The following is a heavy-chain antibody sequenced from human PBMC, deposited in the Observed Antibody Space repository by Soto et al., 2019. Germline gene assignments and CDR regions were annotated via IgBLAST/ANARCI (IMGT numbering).Heavy chain of an antibody. D-gene: IGHD3-22*01. Sequence: FCPSLVNPTQTLPLTCTFSGFSLSTSGMCVGWVRQPPGKALEWLARIDWDDDKYYSTSLKTRLTISKDTSKNQVVLTMTNMDPVDTATYYCARDSSGTSFDYWGQGTLVTVSS. V-gene: IGHV2-70*11. J-gene: IGHJ4*02. CDR1: GFSLSTSGMC. CDR2: IDWDDDK. CDR3: ARDSSGTSFDY.